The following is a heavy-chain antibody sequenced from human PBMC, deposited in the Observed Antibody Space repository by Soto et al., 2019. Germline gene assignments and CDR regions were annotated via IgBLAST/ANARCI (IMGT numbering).Heavy chain of an antibody. V-gene: IGHV3-21*01. J-gene: IGHJ6*02. D-gene: IGHD2-15*01. CDR3: ARDLPDCSGGSCYSVEYYYGMDV. CDR1: GFTFSSYS. Sequence: GGSLRLSCAASGFTFSSYSMNWVRQAQGKGLEWVSSISSSSSYIYYADSVKGRFTISRDNAKNSLYLQMNSLRAEDTAVYYCARDLPDCSGGSCYSVEYYYGMDVWGQGTTVTVSS. CDR2: ISSSSSYI.